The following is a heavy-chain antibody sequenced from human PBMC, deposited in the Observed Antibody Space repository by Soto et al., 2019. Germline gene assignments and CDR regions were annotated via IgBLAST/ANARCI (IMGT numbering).Heavy chain of an antibody. Sequence: EAQLVESGGGLVQPGGSLRLSCAASGFTFSNSWMTWVRQTPGKGLEWVANMNPDGSTKNYVDSVKGRFTISRDNAQNSLYLQMNSLRDEDTAVFYCARHCHYCIDVWGRGNTVTVSS. D-gene: IGHD2-21*02. CDR2: MNPDGSTK. J-gene: IGHJ6*03. V-gene: IGHV3-7*01. CDR3: ARHCHYCIDV. CDR1: GFTFSNSW.